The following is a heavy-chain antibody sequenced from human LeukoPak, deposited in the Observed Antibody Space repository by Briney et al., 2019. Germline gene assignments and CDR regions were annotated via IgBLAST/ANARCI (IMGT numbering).Heavy chain of an antibody. CDR1: GYTFTSYY. V-gene: IGHV1-3*03. CDR2: INAGNGNT. Sequence: ASVKVSCKASGYTFTSYYMHWVRQAPGQRLEWMGWINAGNGNTKYSQEFQGRVTITRDTSASTAYMELSSLRSEDMAVYYCARGDCSGGSCYTSWGQGTLVTVSS. CDR3: ARGDCSGGSCYTS. J-gene: IGHJ5*02. D-gene: IGHD2-15*01.